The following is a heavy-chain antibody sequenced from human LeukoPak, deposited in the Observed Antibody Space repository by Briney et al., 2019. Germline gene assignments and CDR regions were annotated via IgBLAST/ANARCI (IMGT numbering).Heavy chain of an antibody. D-gene: IGHD1-26*01. Sequence: SETLSLTCTVSGDSISSNSYYWGWIRQPPGRGLEWIGSIYYSGNTYYNPSLKSRVTISVETSRNQFSLKLTSVTAADTAVYYCARQYGGTGKFDPWGQGILVTVSS. V-gene: IGHV4-39*01. CDR3: ARQYGGTGKFDP. J-gene: IGHJ5*02. CDR2: IYYSGNT. CDR1: GDSISSNSYY.